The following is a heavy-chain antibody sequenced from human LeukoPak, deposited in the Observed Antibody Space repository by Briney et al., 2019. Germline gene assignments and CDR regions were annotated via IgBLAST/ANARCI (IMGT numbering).Heavy chain of an antibody. CDR1: GGTFSSYA. J-gene: IGHJ4*02. V-gene: IGHV1-69*04. CDR2: IIPIFGIA. CDR3: ARSKNYYYDSSGYSFDY. Sequence: SVKVSCKASGGTFSSYAISWVRQAPGQGLEWMGRIIPIFGIANYAQKFQGRVTITADKSTSTAYMELSSLRSEDTAVYYCARSKNYYYDSSGYSFDYWGQGTLVTVSS. D-gene: IGHD3-22*01.